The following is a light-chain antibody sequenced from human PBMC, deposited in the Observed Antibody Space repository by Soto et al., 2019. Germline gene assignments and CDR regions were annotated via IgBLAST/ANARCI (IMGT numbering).Light chain of an antibody. CDR2: DAS. CDR3: QHYGTLSLT. J-gene: IGKJ4*01. CDR1: QDIGNH. Sequence: DIQMTQSPSSLSASVGDRVTITCQASQDIGNHLNWYQQKPGKAPNLLIYDASILETGVPSRFSGSESGTTFTFTISSLQPEDIATYYCQHYGTLSLTFGGGTKVEIK. V-gene: IGKV1-33*01.